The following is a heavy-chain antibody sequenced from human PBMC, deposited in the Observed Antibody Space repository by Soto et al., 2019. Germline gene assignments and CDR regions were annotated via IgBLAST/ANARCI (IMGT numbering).Heavy chain of an antibody. CDR1: GFTFSSYG. J-gene: IGHJ4*02. Sequence: QVQLVESGGGVVQPGRSLRLSCAASGFTFSSYGIHWVRQAPGKGLEWVAIISYDGSNKYYADSVKGRFTISRDNSKNTLYLQMNGLRAEDTAVYYCAKDQGSGVLMVYAFDYWGQGTLVTVSS. CDR3: AKDQGSGVLMVYAFDY. V-gene: IGHV3-30*18. CDR2: ISYDGSNK. D-gene: IGHD2-8*01.